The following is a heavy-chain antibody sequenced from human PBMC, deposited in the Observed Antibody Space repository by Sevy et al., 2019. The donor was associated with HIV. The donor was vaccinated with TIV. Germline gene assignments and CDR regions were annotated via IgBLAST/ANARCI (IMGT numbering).Heavy chain of an antibody. CDR3: ARDLVWFGGSDY. D-gene: IGHD3-10*01. J-gene: IGHJ4*02. CDR1: GFTFSSYK. Sequence: GGSLRLSCAASGFTFSSYKMIWVRQAPGKGLEWVSSISSSSTYISYADSVKGRFTISRDNAENSLFLQMNSLRAEDTAVYYCARDLVWFGGSDYWGQGTLVTVSS. CDR2: ISSSSTYI. V-gene: IGHV3-21*01.